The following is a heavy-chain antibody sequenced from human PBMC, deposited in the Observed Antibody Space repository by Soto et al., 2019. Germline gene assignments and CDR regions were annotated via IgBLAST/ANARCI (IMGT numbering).Heavy chain of an antibody. D-gene: IGHD2-15*01. CDR1: GGSFSGYY. J-gene: IGHJ4*02. CDR3: ARGLVVVAAFDY. V-gene: IGHV4-34*01. Sequence: SETLSLTCAVYGGSFSGYYWSWIRQPPGKGLEWIGYIYHSGSTYYNPSLKSRVTISVDRSKNQFSLKLSSVTAADTAVYYCARGLVVVAAFDYWGQGTLVTVSS. CDR2: IYHSGST.